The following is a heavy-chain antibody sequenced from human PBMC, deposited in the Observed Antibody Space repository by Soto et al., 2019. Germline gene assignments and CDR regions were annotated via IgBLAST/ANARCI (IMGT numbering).Heavy chain of an antibody. Sequence: PSETLSLTCTVSGGSISSSSYYWGWIRQPPGKGLEWIGSIYYSGSTYYNPSLKSRVTISVDTSKNQFSLKLSSVTAADTAVYYCARLGSSWYTRWFDPWGQGTLVTVSS. CDR2: IYYSGST. J-gene: IGHJ5*02. D-gene: IGHD6-13*01. CDR1: GGSISSSSYY. CDR3: ARLGSSWYTRWFDP. V-gene: IGHV4-39*01.